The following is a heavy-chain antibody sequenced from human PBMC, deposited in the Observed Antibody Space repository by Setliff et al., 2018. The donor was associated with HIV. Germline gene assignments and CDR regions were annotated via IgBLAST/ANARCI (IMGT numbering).Heavy chain of an antibody. D-gene: IGHD3-16*01. J-gene: IGHJ6*03. CDR1: GGSFSDYY. Sequence: PSETLSLTCTVYGGSFSDYYWSWIRQPSGKGLEWIGEINHSGTTIYSPSLKSRVTMSVDTSKNQFSLKLSSVTAADTAVYYCASRSSYVPLYYYYMDVWGKGTTVTVSS. CDR2: INHSGTT. V-gene: IGHV4-34*01. CDR3: ASRSSYVPLYYYYMDV.